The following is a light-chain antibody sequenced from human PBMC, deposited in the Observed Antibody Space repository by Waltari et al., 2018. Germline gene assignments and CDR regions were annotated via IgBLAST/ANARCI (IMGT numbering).Light chain of an antibody. CDR1: QSVRIY. Sequence: EIVLTQSPGTVSLSPGDRAPLPCWANQSVRIYFAWYQQKPGQAPRLLISHASTRATGIPARSRDSGYGTDFSVTISRLEPEDFAVYYCQQYVESPATFGQGTKVEIK. J-gene: IGKJ1*01. V-gene: IGKV3-20*01. CDR2: HAS. CDR3: QQYVESPAT.